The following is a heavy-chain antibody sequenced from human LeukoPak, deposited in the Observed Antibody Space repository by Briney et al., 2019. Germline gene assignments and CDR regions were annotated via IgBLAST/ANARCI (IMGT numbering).Heavy chain of an antibody. Sequence: SETLSLTCTVSGGSISSGDYYWSWIRQPPGKGLEWIGYIYYSGSTYYNPSLKSRVTISVDTSKNQFSLKLSSVTAADTAVYYCARESHYYDSSGYSSWMFDYWGQGILVTVSS. CDR2: IYYSGST. D-gene: IGHD3-22*01. J-gene: IGHJ4*02. CDR3: ARESHYYDSSGYSSWMFDY. CDR1: GGSISSGDYY. V-gene: IGHV4-30-4*08.